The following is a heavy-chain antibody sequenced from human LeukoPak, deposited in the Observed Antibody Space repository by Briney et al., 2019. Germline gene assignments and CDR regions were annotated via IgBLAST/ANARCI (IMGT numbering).Heavy chain of an antibody. CDR1: GYIFANYW. CDR3: ATGVGDTAMVIDY. J-gene: IGHJ4*02. Sequence: GESLKISCKGSGYIFANYWIAWVRQMPGKGLEWMGRVDPSDSYTNYSPSFQGHVSISTDKSISTAYLQWNSLKASDTGTYYCATGVGDTAMVIDYWGQGTLVTVSS. V-gene: IGHV5-10-1*01. D-gene: IGHD5-18*01. CDR2: VDPSDSYT.